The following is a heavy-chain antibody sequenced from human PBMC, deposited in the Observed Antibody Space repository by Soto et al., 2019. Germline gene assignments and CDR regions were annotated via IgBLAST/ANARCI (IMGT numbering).Heavy chain of an antibody. CDR1: GFTFSDYY. CDR3: ARSGDNYNRLDY. D-gene: IGHD1-1*01. Sequence: LRLSCEGSGFTFSDYYISWIRQAPGKGLEWISYSSNSGTFSRYADSVKGRFSISRDNTKNLLYLQMNSLRAEDTAVYYCARSGDNYNRLDYWGQGAPVTVSS. CDR2: SSNSGTFS. J-gene: IGHJ4*02. V-gene: IGHV3-11*06.